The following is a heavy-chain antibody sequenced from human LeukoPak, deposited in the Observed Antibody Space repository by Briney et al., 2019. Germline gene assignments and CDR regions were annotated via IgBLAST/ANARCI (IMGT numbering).Heavy chain of an antibody. CDR2: ISGSGGST. Sequence: GGSLRLSCAVSGITLSSYAMSWVRQAPGKGLEWVSAISGSGGSTYYADSVKGRFTISRDNSKNTLYLQMNSLRAEDTAVYYCAKTDYYDSSGYYRFFDYWGQGTLVTVSS. CDR1: GITLSSYA. D-gene: IGHD3-22*01. J-gene: IGHJ4*02. CDR3: AKTDYYDSSGYYRFFDY. V-gene: IGHV3-23*01.